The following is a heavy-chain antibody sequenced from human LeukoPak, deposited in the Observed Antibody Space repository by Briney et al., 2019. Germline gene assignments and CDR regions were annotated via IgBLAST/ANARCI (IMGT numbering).Heavy chain of an antibody. V-gene: IGHV3-9*01. CDR3: AKAGGSGRGYAFDI. Sequence: GGSLRLSCAASGFTFSSYGMHWVRQAPGKGLEWVSGISWNSGSIGYADSVKGRFTISRDNAKNSLYLQMNSLRAEDTALYYCAKAGGSGRGYAFDIWGQGTMVTVSS. J-gene: IGHJ3*02. CDR2: ISWNSGSI. CDR1: GFTFSSYG. D-gene: IGHD3-10*01.